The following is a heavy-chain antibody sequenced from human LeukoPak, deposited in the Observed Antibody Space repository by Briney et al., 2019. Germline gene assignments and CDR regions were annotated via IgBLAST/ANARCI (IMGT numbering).Heavy chain of an antibody. Sequence: PGGSLRLSCAASGFTFSSYWMNWVRQAPGKGLEWVSSISSSSSYIYYADSVKGRFTISRDNAKNSLYLQMNSLRAEDTAVYYCARDNSMYYDFWSGYYPGFGMDVWGQGTTVTVSS. V-gene: IGHV3-21*01. D-gene: IGHD3-3*01. CDR1: GFTFSSYW. J-gene: IGHJ6*02. CDR2: ISSSSSYI. CDR3: ARDNSMYYDFWSGYYPGFGMDV.